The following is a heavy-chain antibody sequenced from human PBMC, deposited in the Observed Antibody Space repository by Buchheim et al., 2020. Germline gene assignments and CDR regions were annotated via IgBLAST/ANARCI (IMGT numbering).Heavy chain of an antibody. CDR3: ARSYYCHSSDYFSILDY. Sequence: QVQLVQSGADVRRPGASVKVSCKASGDTFIGYYLHWVRQAPGQGLEWMGWINPDSGDTKFAQKFQGRVTMTRDTSTSTAYMELSRLTSDDTAVYYCARSYYCHSSDYFSILDYWGQGTL. CDR1: GDTFIGYY. D-gene: IGHD3-22*01. V-gene: IGHV1-2*02. J-gene: IGHJ4*02. CDR2: INPDSGDT.